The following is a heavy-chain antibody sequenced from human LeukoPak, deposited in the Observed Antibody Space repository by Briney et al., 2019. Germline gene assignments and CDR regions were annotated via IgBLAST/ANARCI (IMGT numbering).Heavy chain of an antibody. D-gene: IGHD3-22*01. CDR2: IIHILGIP. CDR3: ARQFYYDSRGCVLDS. V-gene: IGHV1-69*04. Sequence: SVKVSCTASGGTFSNYAISWVRQAPGQGLEWMGRIIHILGIPNYAQHFQGRVTVTADKSTTTAYMELSSLSSQDTAVYYCARQFYYDSRGCVLDSWGQGTLVTVSS. J-gene: IGHJ4*02. CDR1: GGTFSNYA.